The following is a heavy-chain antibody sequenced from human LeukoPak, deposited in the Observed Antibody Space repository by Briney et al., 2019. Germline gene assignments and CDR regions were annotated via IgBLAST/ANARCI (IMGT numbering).Heavy chain of an antibody. D-gene: IGHD2-2*01. V-gene: IGHV3-30-3*01. CDR2: ISYDGSNK. CDR3: ARDARSYCSSTSCYGGDYYYYGMDV. Sequence: GRSLRLSCAASGFTFSSYAMHWVRQAPGKGLEWVAAISYDGSNKYYADSVKGRFTISRDNSKNTLYLQMNSLRAEDTAVYYCARDARSYCSSTSCYGGDYYYYGMDVWSQGTTVTVSS. CDR1: GFTFSSYA. J-gene: IGHJ6*02.